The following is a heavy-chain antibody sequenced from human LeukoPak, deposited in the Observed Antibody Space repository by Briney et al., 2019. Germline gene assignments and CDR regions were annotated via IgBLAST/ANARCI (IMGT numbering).Heavy chain of an antibody. Sequence: GESLKISCKGSGYKFTTYWIGWVRQMPGKGLEWMGIIYPGDYDTRYSPSFKGQVTISVDNSISTAYLQMSSLRAEDTAVYYCAQEGTSGDRFGCWGQGTLVTVSS. D-gene: IGHD4-17*01. J-gene: IGHJ4*02. CDR1: GYKFTTYW. V-gene: IGHV5-51*01. CDR2: IYPGDYDT. CDR3: AQEGTSGDRFGC.